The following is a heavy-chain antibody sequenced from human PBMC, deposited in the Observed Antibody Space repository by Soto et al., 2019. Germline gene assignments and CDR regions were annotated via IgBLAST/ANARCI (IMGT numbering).Heavy chain of an antibody. CDR2: ITSSGTTV. J-gene: IGHJ4*02. D-gene: IGHD6-25*01. CDR3: ARGSSDWAYYFDF. Sequence: GGSLRLSCAASGFTFSSYSLNWVRQAPGKGLEWVSYITSSGTTVYYADSVRGRFTISRDNAKNSLYLQMNSLGDDDTAVYYCARGSSDWAYYFDFWGQGTLVTSPQ. CDR1: GFTFSSYS. V-gene: IGHV3-48*02.